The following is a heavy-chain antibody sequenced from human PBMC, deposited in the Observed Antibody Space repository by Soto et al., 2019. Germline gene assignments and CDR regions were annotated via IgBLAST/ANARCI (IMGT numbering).Heavy chain of an antibody. CDR1: GYGFTTYG. CDR3: ARGRYGDY. J-gene: IGHJ4*02. D-gene: IGHD1-1*01. V-gene: IGHV1-18*01. Sequence: QVHLVQSGAEVKKPGASVKVSCKGSGYGFTTYGITWVRQAPGQGLEWMAWISAHNGNTNYAQKLQGRVTVTRDTSTSTAYMELRSVRADDTAGYYCARGRYGDYWGKGALVTVSS. CDR2: ISAHNGNT.